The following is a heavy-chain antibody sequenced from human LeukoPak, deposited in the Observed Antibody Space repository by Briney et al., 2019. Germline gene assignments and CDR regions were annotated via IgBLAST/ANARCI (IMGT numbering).Heavy chain of an antibody. J-gene: IGHJ4*02. Sequence: PGGSLRLSCAGSGFTFPTYGMHWVRQAQGKGLEWVAYISYDGNKGYYTDSVKGRFTISRDNSKNMLFLQMSSLRIDDTGVYYCAKDSTRDYGYYGMPESWGQGTLVTVS. CDR3: AKDSTRDYGYYGMPES. V-gene: IGHV3-30*18. CDR1: GFTFPTYG. CDR2: ISYDGNKG. D-gene: IGHD4-17*01.